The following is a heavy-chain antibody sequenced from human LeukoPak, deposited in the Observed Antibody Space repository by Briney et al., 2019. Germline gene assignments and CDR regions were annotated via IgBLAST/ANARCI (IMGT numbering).Heavy chain of an antibody. CDR3: ARGRGGIAVAATWFT. Sequence: SETLSLTCAVYGGSFSGYYWSWIRQPPGKGLEWIGEIDDGGSTNYNPSLKSRVTISVDTSKNQFSLSLTSVTAADTAVYYCARGRGGIAVAATWFTWGQGTLVTVSS. V-gene: IGHV4-34*01. CDR2: IDDGGST. D-gene: IGHD6-19*01. CDR1: GGSFSGYY. J-gene: IGHJ4*02.